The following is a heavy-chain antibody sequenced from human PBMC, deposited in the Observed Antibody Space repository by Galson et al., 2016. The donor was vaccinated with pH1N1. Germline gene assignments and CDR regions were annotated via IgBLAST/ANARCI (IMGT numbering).Heavy chain of an antibody. CDR3: TRDLGRLRDY. CDR1: GYTFTRYY. Sequence: SVKVSCKASGYTFTRYYLHWVRQAPGQGLEWMGVLDHTGGGTTYAQKFHSRLTMTRDTSTSTFSMELSSLKSEDTAVYYCTRDLGRLRDYWGQGTLVTVSS. J-gene: IGHJ4*02. D-gene: IGHD1-26*01. V-gene: IGHV1-46*01. CDR2: LDHTGGGT.